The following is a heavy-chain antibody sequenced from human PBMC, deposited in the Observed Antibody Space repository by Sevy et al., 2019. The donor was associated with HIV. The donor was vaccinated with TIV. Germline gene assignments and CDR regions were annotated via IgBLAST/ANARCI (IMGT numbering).Heavy chain of an antibody. V-gene: IGHV4-30-4*01. CDR1: SGSISSGDYY. J-gene: IGHJ6*02. Sequence: SETLSLTCTVSSGSISSGDYYWSWIRQPAEKGLEWIGYIYYSGSSGSTYYNPSLKSRSDISVDTSKNQFFLKLTSVTAADTAVYYCARGIAVTGGGMDVWGQGTTVTVSS. D-gene: IGHD6-19*01. CDR2: IYYSGSSGST. CDR3: ARGIAVTGGGMDV.